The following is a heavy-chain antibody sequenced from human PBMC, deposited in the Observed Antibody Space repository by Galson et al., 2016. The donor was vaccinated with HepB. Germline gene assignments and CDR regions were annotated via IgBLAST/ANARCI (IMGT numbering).Heavy chain of an antibody. CDR2: IYYSGST. D-gene: IGHD3-10*01. CDR1: GVSISNSSYY. CDR3: TRVLYASGTYMGLDY. J-gene: IGHJ4*02. V-gene: IGHV4-39*07. Sequence: ETLSLTCTVSGVSISNSSYYWVWIRQPPGKGLEWIGTIYYSGSTSYKPSLKTRISISADTSKNQFSLRLTSVTAADTALYYCTRVLYASGTYMGLDYWGQGTLVTVSS.